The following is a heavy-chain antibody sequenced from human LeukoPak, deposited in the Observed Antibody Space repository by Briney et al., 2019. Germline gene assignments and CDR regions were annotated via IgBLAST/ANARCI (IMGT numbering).Heavy chain of an antibody. CDR3: ARGSSSWHYFDY. CDR2: ISSSSSYI. CDR1: GFTFSSYS. Sequence: GSLRLSCAASGFTFSSYSMNWVRQAPGRGLEWVSSISSSSSYIYYADSVKGRFTISRDNAKNSLYLQMNGLRAEDTAVYYCARGSSSWHYFDYWGQGTLVTVSS. J-gene: IGHJ4*02. V-gene: IGHV3-21*01. D-gene: IGHD6-13*01.